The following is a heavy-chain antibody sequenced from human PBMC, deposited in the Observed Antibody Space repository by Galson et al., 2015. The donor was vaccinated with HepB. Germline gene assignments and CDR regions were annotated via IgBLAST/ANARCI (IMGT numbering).Heavy chain of an antibody. D-gene: IGHD4-17*01. CDR3: ARAFGGYDYGDYLQYYYGMDV. Sequence: SVKVSCKASGYTFTSYDINWVRQATGQGLEWMGWMNPNSGNTGYAQKFQGRVTMTRNTSISTAYMELSSLRSEDTAVYYCARAFGGYDYGDYLQYYYGMDVWGQGTTVTVSS. CDR1: GYTFTSYD. V-gene: IGHV1-8*01. CDR2: MNPNSGNT. J-gene: IGHJ6*02.